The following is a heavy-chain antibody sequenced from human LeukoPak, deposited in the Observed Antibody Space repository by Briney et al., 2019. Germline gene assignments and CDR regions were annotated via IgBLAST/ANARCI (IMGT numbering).Heavy chain of an antibody. J-gene: IGHJ4*02. CDR2: MYYSGSA. CDR3: ARQSSYSSGWYFDY. CDR1: GGSVSDSRYY. V-gene: IGHV4-39*01. Sequence: SETLSLTCTVSGGSVSDSRYYWGSIRQPPGKGLEWIGNMYYSGSANYNPPLKSRVTISIDTSKNQFSLKLSSVTAADTAVYYCARQSSYSSGWYFDYWGRGTLVSVSS. D-gene: IGHD6-19*01.